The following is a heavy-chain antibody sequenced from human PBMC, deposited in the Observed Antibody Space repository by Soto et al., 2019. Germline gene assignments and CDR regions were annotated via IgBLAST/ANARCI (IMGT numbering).Heavy chain of an antibody. CDR3: ARSQGSSSSLDIYYYYYYGMDV. Sequence: QVQLVQSGAEMKKPGSSVKVSCKAPGGTISSYAISWVRLAPGQGLEWMGGIIPIFGTAKYAQKFQGRVTITADESTSTGYMELSSLRSEDTAVYYCARSQGSSSSLDIYYYYYYGMDVWGQGTTVTVSS. CDR2: IIPIFGTA. D-gene: IGHD2-2*01. CDR1: GGTISSYA. V-gene: IGHV1-69*01. J-gene: IGHJ6*02.